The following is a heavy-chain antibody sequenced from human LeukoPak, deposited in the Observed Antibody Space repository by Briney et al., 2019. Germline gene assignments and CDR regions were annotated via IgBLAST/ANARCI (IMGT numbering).Heavy chain of an antibody. J-gene: IGHJ4*02. Sequence: SQTLSLTCTVSGDSISGSSYYWAWIRQPPGKGLEWIGSVYYTGSTYYMSSLKRRVTISADTSKNLFSLKVNSMAAADTAVYYCARHGPPMQRQFYDSWGQGTLVTVSS. D-gene: IGHD5-24*01. CDR3: ARHGPPMQRQFYDS. CDR1: GDSISGSSYY. V-gene: IGHV4-39*01. CDR2: VYYTGST.